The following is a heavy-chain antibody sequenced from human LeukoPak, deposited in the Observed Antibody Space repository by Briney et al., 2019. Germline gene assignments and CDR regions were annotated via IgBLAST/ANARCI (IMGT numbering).Heavy chain of an antibody. CDR1: GGTFSSYA. CDR3: ARTRGLVIIDWFDP. Sequence: SVKVSCKASGGTFSSYAISWVRQAPGQGLEWMGGIIPIFGTANYAQKFQGRVTITTDESTSTAYMELSSLRSEDTAVYYCARTRGLVIIDWFDPWGQGTLVTVSS. J-gene: IGHJ5*02. CDR2: IIPIFGTA. D-gene: IGHD3-9*01. V-gene: IGHV1-69*05.